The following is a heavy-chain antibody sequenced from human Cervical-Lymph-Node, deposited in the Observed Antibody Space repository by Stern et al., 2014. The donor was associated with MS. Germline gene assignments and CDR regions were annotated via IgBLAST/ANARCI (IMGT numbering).Heavy chain of an antibody. D-gene: IGHD6-19*01. Sequence: QVQLEESGGGVVQPGRSLRLSCAASGFGFATYGMHWVRQAPGKGLEWVAVISFDGSNKNDAVSVKGRFTISRDNSKNTLYLQMSSLRAEDTAVYYCARGSDWYPFDYWGQGTLVTVSS. CDR1: GFGFATYG. CDR2: ISFDGSNK. CDR3: ARGSDWYPFDY. J-gene: IGHJ4*02. V-gene: IGHV3-30*03.